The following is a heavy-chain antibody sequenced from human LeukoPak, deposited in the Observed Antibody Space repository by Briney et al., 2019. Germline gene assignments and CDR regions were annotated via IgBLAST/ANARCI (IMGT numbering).Heavy chain of an antibody. CDR2: IYYSGST. CDR1: GGSISSYY. J-gene: IGHJ4*02. D-gene: IGHD3-22*01. CDR3: ARDSSYYDSNGYDY. V-gene: IGHV4-59*01. Sequence: PSETLSLTCTVSGGSISSYYWSWIRQPPGKGLEWIGYIYYSGSTNYNPSLKSRVTISVDTSKNQFSLKLSSVTAADTAVYYCARDSSYYDSNGYDYWGQGTLVTVSS.